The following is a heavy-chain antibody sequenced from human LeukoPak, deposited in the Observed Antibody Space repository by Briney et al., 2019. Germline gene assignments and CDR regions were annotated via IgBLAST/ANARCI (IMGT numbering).Heavy chain of an antibody. J-gene: IGHJ4*02. CDR1: GFIFYSYA. CDR3: ARDSGIRDSIDY. D-gene: IGHD3-10*01. Sequence: GGSLRLSCAASGFIFYSYAMTWVRQAPGKGLEWVSSISSSSSYIYYADSVRGRFTISRDNAKNSLYLQMNTLRVEDTAVYYCARDSGIRDSIDYWGQGTLVTVSS. V-gene: IGHV3-21*01. CDR2: ISSSSSYI.